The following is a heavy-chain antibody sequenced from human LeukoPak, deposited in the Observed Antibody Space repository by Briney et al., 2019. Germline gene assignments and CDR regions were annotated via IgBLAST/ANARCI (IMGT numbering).Heavy chain of an antibody. CDR2: ISSSSSYI. J-gene: IGHJ4*02. Sequence: GGSLRLSCAASGFTFSSYGMNWVRQAPGKGLEWVSSISSSSSYIYYADSVKGRFTISRDNAKNSLYLQMNSLRAEDTAVYYCARANGIAAAFDYWGQGTLVTVSS. V-gene: IGHV3-21*01. D-gene: IGHD6-13*01. CDR1: GFTFSSYG. CDR3: ARANGIAAAFDY.